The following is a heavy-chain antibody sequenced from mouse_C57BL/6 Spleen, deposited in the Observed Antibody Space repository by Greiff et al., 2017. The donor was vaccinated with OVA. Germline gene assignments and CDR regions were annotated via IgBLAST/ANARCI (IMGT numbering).Heavy chain of an antibody. Sequence: VQLQQPGAELVMPGASVKLSCKASGYTFTSYWMHWVKQRPGQGLEWIGEIDPSDSYTNYNQKFKGKSTLTVDKSSSTAYMQLSSLTSEDSAVYYCARRRGRGTYFDYWGQGTTLTVSS. CDR3: ARRRGRGTYFDY. CDR1: GYTFTSYW. CDR2: IDPSDSYT. V-gene: IGHV1-69*01. J-gene: IGHJ2*01.